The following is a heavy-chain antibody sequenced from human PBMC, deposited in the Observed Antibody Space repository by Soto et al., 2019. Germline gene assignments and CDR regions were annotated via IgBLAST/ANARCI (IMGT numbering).Heavy chain of an antibody. CDR1: GFTFSDHT. CDR3: ARFSGSYTRGLDY. CDR2: RRNNANSYSK. J-gene: IGHJ4*02. D-gene: IGHD1-26*01. V-gene: IGHV3-72*01. Sequence: EVQLVESGGGLVQPGGSLRLSCAASGFTFSDHTMDWVRQAPGKGLGGVGRRRNNANSYSKEYAASVKGRSTISRDESKNSLYLQMNSLKTEDTAVYYCARFSGSYTRGLDYWGQGTLVTVSS.